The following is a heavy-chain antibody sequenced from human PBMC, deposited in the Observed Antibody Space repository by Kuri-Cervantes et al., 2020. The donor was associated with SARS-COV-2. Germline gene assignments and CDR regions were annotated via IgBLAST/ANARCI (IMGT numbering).Heavy chain of an antibody. J-gene: IGHJ4*02. Sequence: GESLKISCAASRFIFSNYWMTWVRQTPGKGLEWVANIKQDGSEEYYVDSVKGRFTVSRDNAKNSLFLQMNSPRAEDTAVYYCARASFDFWSGYHTGYYFDSWGQGALVTVSS. V-gene: IGHV3-7*01. CDR3: ARASFDFWSGYHTGYYFDS. CDR2: IKQDGSEE. D-gene: IGHD3-3*01. CDR1: RFIFSNYW.